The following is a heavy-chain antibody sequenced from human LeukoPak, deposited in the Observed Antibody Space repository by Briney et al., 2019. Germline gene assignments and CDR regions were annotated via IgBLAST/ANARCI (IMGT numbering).Heavy chain of an antibody. CDR3: AKRGVVIRVILVGFHKEAYYFDS. CDR2: ISDSGGRT. Sequence: GGSLRLSCAVSGITLSNYGMSWVRQAPGKGLEWVAGISDSGGRTNYADSVKGRFTISRDNPKSTLYLQMNSLRAEDTAVYFCAKRGVVIRVILVGFHKEAYYFDSWGQGALVTVSS. V-gene: IGHV3-23*01. J-gene: IGHJ4*02. CDR1: GITLSNYG. D-gene: IGHD3-22*01.